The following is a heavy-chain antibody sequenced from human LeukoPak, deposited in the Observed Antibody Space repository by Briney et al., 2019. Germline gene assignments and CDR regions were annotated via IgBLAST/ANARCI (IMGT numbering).Heavy chain of an antibody. D-gene: IGHD4-23*01. CDR1: GFTLSSYW. CDR2: IKQDGSEK. Sequence: GGPLRLSCAASGFTLSSYWMSWVRQAPGKGLEWVARIKQDGSEKHYVDSVKGRFTISRDNAKNSVYLQMNTLRAEDTAVYYCARYIETPRRDLDYWGQGTLVTVSS. J-gene: IGHJ4*02. CDR3: ARYIETPRRDLDY. V-gene: IGHV3-7*01.